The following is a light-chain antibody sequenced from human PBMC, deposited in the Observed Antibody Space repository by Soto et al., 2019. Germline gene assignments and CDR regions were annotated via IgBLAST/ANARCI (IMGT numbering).Light chain of an antibody. V-gene: IGLV1-44*01. CDR1: SSNIGSNT. J-gene: IGLJ1*01. CDR3: AAWDDSLNGYV. Sequence: QSALTQPPSASGTPGQRGTLSCSGSSSNIGSNTVNWYQQLPGTAPKLLIYSNNQRPSGVPDRFSGSKSGTSASLAISGLQSEDEADYYCAAWDDSLNGYVFGTGTKVTVL. CDR2: SNN.